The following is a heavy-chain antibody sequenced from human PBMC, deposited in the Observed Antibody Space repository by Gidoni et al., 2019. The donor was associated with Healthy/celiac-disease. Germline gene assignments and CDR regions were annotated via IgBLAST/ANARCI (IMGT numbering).Heavy chain of an antibody. Sequence: QVQLVESGGGVVQPGRSLRLACAASGFTFRSYAMHWVRQAPGKGLEWVAVISYDGSNKYYADSVKGRFTISRDNSKNTLYLQMNSLRAEDTAVYYCAREDSFWSGYLGYFDYWGQGTLVTVSS. CDR2: ISYDGSNK. V-gene: IGHV3-30-3*01. J-gene: IGHJ4*02. D-gene: IGHD3-3*01. CDR1: GFTFRSYA. CDR3: AREDSFWSGYLGYFDY.